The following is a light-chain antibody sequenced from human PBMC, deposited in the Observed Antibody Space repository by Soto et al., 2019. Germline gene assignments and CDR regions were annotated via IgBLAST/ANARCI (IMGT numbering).Light chain of an antibody. CDR3: QQSYSTPWT. J-gene: IGKJ1*01. V-gene: IGKV1-39*01. CDR1: QTINTY. Sequence: DIEMTQSPSSLSASVGDSVTITCRSSQTINTYLNWYQQRPGEAPKFLISAASSVQSGVPSRFSGSGSGTDFTLTISSLQPEDCATYYCQQSYSTPWTFGQGTKVEIK. CDR2: AAS.